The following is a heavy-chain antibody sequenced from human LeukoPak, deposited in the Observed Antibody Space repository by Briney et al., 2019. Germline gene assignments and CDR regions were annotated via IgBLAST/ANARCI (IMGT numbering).Heavy chain of an antibody. Sequence: PGGSLRLSCAASGFTFSSYGMHWVRQAPGKGLEWVAATFYDGSKSFYTDSVKGRFTISRDNSKNTLYLQMNSLRAEDSAVYYCARDRQEQHQVGSGNHLDNWFDSWGQGTLVTVSS. CDR3: ARDRQEQHQVGSGNHLDNWFDS. V-gene: IGHV3-33*01. CDR1: GFTFSSYG. CDR2: TFYDGSKS. J-gene: IGHJ5*01. D-gene: IGHD1-26*01.